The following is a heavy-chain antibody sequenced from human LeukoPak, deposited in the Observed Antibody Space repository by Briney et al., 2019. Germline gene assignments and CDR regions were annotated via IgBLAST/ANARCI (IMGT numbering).Heavy chain of an antibody. V-gene: IGHV3-30*03. J-gene: IGHJ4*02. CDR1: GFTFSSYS. CDR3: ASSSLDYFDY. CDR2: ISYDGSNK. Sequence: GGSLRLSCAASGFTFSSYSMNWVRQAPGKGLEWVAVISYDGSNKYYADSVKGRFTISRDNSKNTLYLQMNSLRAEDTAVYYCASSSLDYFDYWGQGTLVTVSS.